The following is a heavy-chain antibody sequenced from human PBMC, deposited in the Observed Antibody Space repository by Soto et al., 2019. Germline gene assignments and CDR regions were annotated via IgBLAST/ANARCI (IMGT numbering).Heavy chain of an antibody. V-gene: IGHV4-34*01. Sequence: SETLSLTCAVYGGSFSGYYWSWIRQPPGKGLEWIGEINHSGSTNYNPSLKSRVTISVDTSKNQFSLKLSSVTAADTAVYYCARGPFYYGSGSYRVSLIDYFDYWGQGTLVTVSS. D-gene: IGHD3-10*01. CDR3: ARGPFYYGSGSYRVSLIDYFDY. CDR2: INHSGST. J-gene: IGHJ4*02. CDR1: GGSFSGYY.